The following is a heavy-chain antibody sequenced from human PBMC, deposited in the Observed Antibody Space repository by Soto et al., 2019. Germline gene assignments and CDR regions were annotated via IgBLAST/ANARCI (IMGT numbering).Heavy chain of an antibody. CDR3: AKDRSSRIFGVVTPLDV. CDR1: GFTFSSYA. CDR2: ISGSGGST. V-gene: IGHV3-23*01. J-gene: IGHJ6*02. D-gene: IGHD3-3*01. Sequence: GSLRLSCAASGFTFSSYAMSWVRQAPGKGLEWVSAISGSGGSTYYADSVKGRFTISRDNSKNTLYLQMNSLRAEDTAVYYCAKDRSSRIFGVVTPLDVWGQGTTVTVS.